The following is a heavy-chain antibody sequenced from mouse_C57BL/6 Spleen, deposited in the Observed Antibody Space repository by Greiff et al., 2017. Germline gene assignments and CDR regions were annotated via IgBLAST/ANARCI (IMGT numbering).Heavy chain of an antibody. CDR3: ARLGDYFAMDY. Sequence: QVQLQQSGAELARPGASVKLSCKASGYTFTSYGISWVKQRTGQGLEWIGEIYPRSGNTYYNEKFKGKATLTADKSASTAYMELRSLTSEDSAVYFCARLGDYFAMDYWGQGTSVTVSS. CDR1: GYTFTSYG. J-gene: IGHJ4*01. V-gene: IGHV1-81*01. CDR2: IYPRSGNT.